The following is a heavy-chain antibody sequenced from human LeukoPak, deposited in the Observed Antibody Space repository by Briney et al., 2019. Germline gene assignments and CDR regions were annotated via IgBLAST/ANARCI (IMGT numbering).Heavy chain of an antibody. Sequence: PSETLSLTCTVAGGSISSYYWSWIRQPAGRGLEWIGRIYTSGSTNYNPSLKSRVTMSVDTSKNQFSLKLSSVTAADTAVYYCARDYSGSGSYYHDYWGQGTLVTVSS. V-gene: IGHV4-4*07. J-gene: IGHJ4*02. CDR1: GGSISSYY. CDR2: IYTSGST. CDR3: ARDYSGSGSYYHDY. D-gene: IGHD3-10*01.